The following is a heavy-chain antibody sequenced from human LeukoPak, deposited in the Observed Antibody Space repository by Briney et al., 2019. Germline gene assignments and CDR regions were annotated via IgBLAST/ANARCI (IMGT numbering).Heavy chain of an antibody. D-gene: IGHD6-19*01. J-gene: IGHJ6*02. CDR1: GGTFSSYA. Sequence: ASVKVSCKASGGTFSSYAISWVRQAPGQGLEWMGIINPSGGSTSYAQKFQGRVTMTRDTSTSTVYMELSSLRSEDTAVYYCARDKSGYSSGWYYYGMDVWGQGTTVTVSS. V-gene: IGHV1-46*01. CDR2: INPSGGST. CDR3: ARDKSGYSSGWYYYGMDV.